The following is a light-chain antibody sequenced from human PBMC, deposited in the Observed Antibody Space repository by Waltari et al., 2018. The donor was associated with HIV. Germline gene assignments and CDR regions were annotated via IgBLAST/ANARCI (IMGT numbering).Light chain of an antibody. Sequence: QSVLTQPPAASETPGQGVTISCAGSYSNIGSNTVNWYRQLPGAAPKLLIYSNKHSQWSSGVPVPLSGSTCGTSASLAISGLQSEDEAHYYCAAWDDSLKGPVFGGGTMLTVL. CDR1: YSNIGSNT. V-gene: IGLV1-44*01. J-gene: IGLJ3*02. CDR2: SNKHS. CDR3: AAWDDSLKGPV.